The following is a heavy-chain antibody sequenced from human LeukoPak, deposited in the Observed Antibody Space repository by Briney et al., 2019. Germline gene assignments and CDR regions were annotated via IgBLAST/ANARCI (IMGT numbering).Heavy chain of an antibody. CDR1: GYTFTGYY. D-gene: IGHD2-8*02. Sequence: GASVKVSCKASGYTFTGYYMNWVRQAPGQGLEWMGRINPNSGCTGYAQKFQGRVTMTTDTSISTTYKELSRLRSEAPAVTYCARWFMLRIDYWGERTLVTVSS. V-gene: IGHV1-2*06. J-gene: IGHJ4*02. CDR3: ARWFMLRIDY. CDR2: INPNSGCT.